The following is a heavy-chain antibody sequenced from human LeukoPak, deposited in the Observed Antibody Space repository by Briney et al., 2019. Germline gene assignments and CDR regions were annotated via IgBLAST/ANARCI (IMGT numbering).Heavy chain of an antibody. CDR3: ARGWAGDGYNWNYYYGMDV. D-gene: IGHD5-24*01. CDR1: GFMFDDYG. Sequence: PGGSLRLSCAASGFMFDDYGMNWVRQAPGKGLEWVSYISSSGSTIYYADSVKGRFTVSRDNAKNSLYLQMNSLRAEDTAVYYCARGWAGDGYNWNYYYGMDVWGQGTTVTVSS. V-gene: IGHV3-48*03. J-gene: IGHJ6*02. CDR2: ISSSGSTI.